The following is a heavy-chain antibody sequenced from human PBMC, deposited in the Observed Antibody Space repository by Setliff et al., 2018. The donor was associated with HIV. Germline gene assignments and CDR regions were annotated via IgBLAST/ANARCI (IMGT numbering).Heavy chain of an antibody. CDR3: ARSISLLRGPLGDVFDI. CDR2: IYHSGIT. CDR1: GGSIRSSSHY. Sequence: PSETLSLTCTVSGGSIRSSSHYWGWIRQPPGKGLEWIGRIYHSGITYYNASLKSRVSISVDTSKNQFSVKLNSVTAADTAVYYCARSISLLRGPLGDVFDIWGQGTMVTVSS. J-gene: IGHJ3*02. V-gene: IGHV4-39*01. D-gene: IGHD3-10*01.